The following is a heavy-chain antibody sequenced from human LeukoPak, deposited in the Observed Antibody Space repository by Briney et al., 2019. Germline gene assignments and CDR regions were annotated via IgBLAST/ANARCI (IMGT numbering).Heavy chain of an antibody. Sequence: ASVKVSCKVSGYTLTELSMHWVRQAPGKGLEWMGGFDPEDGETIYAQKFQGRVTMTEDTSTDTAYMELSSLRSEDTAVYYCATVPSSGWPSDPPEWGQGTLVTVSS. CDR3: ATVPSSGWPSDPPE. J-gene: IGHJ4*02. V-gene: IGHV1-24*01. CDR2: FDPEDGET. D-gene: IGHD6-19*01. CDR1: GYTLTELS.